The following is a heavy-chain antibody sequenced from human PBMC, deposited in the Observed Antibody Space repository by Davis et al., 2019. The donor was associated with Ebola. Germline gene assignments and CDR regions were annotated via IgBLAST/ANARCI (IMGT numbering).Heavy chain of an antibody. CDR2: INAGNGNT. Sequence: ASVKVSCKASGYTFTSYAMHWVRQAPGQRLEWMGWINAGNGNTKYSQKFQGRVTITRDTSASTAYMELSSLRSEDTAVYFCARVYCSSTSCYYYYGMDVWGQGTTVTVSS. V-gene: IGHV1-3*01. D-gene: IGHD2-2*01. J-gene: IGHJ6*02. CDR3: ARVYCSSTSCYYYYGMDV. CDR1: GYTFTSYA.